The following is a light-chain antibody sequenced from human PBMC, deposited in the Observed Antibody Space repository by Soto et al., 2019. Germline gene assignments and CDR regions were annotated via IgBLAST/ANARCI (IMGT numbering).Light chain of an antibody. CDR3: QQLNSYPMYT. CDR1: QGISSY. CDR2: AAS. Sequence: DIQLTQSPSFLSASVGDRVTITCRASQGISSYLALYQQKPGKAPNLLIYAASTLQSGVPSRFSGSGSGTEFTLTISSLQPEDFATYYCQQLNSYPMYTFGQGTKLEIK. V-gene: IGKV1-9*01. J-gene: IGKJ2*01.